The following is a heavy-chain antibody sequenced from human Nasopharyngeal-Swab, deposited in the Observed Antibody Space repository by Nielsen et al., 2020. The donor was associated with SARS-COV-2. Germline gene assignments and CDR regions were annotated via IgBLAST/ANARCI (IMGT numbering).Heavy chain of an antibody. CDR2: ISSSSSYI. J-gene: IGHJ6*03. V-gene: IGHV3-21*01. CDR3: ARSATGYYYMDV. CDR1: GFTFSSYS. Sequence: GESLKISCAASGFTFSSYSMNWVRQAPGKGLEWVSSISSSSSYIYYADSVKGRFTISRDNAKNSLYLQMNSLRAEDTAVYYCARSATGYYYMDVWGKGTTVTASS. D-gene: IGHD3-9*01.